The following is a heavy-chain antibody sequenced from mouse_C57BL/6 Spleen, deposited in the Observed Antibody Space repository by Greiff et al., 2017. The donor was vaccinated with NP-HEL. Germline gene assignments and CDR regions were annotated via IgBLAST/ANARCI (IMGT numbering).Heavy chain of an antibody. CDR3: ARYTYYVGYYAMDY. Sequence: EVKLVESGGGLVQPGGSLSLSCAASGFTFTDYYMSWVSQPPGKALEWLGFIRNKANGYTSEYSVYVKGRFTISRANSQSILYIQRNALRAEDSATYYCARYTYYVGYYAMDYWGQGTSVTVSS. CDR1: GFTFTDYY. J-gene: IGHJ4*01. V-gene: IGHV7-3*01. D-gene: IGHD1-1*01. CDR2: IRNKANGYTS.